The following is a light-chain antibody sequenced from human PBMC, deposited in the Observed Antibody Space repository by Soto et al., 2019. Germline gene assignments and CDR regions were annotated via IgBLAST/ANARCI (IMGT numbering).Light chain of an antibody. CDR1: QSVSSSY. CDR2: GAS. J-gene: IGKJ2*01. Sequence: EIVLTQSPGTLSLSPGESATLSCRASQSVSSSYLAWYQQKPGQAPRRLIYGASSRATGIPDRFSGSGSGTDFTLTSSRLEPEDLEVYYCQQYGSSPYTFGQGTKLEIK. CDR3: QQYGSSPYT. V-gene: IGKV3-20*01.